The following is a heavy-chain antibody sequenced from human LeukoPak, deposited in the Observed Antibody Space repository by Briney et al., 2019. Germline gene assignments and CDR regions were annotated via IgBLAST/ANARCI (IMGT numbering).Heavy chain of an antibody. V-gene: IGHV4-59*08. CDR1: GGSISGYY. D-gene: IGHD6-13*01. CDR3: ARLVPALWYFDL. J-gene: IGHJ2*01. CDR2: IYYSGST. Sequence: ASETLSLTCTVSGGSISGYYWSWIRQPPGKGLEWIGYIYYSGSTYYNPSLKSRVTISVDTSKNQFSLKLSSVTAADTAVYYCARLVPALWYFDLWGRGTLVTVSS.